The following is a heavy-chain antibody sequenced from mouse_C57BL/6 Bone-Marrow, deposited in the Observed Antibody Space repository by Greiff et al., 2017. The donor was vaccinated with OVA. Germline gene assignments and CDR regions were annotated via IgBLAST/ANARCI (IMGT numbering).Heavy chain of an antibody. V-gene: IGHV5-17*01. CDR2: ISSGSSTI. D-gene: IGHD2-2*01. CDR3: ARTTMVTTFDY. Sequence: DVMLVESGGGLVKPGGPLKLSCAASGFTFSDYGMHWVRQAPEKGLEWVAYISSGSSTIYYADTVKGRFTISRDNAKNTLFLQMTSLRSEDTAMYYCARTTMVTTFDYWGQGTTLTVSS. CDR1: GFTFSDYG. J-gene: IGHJ2*01.